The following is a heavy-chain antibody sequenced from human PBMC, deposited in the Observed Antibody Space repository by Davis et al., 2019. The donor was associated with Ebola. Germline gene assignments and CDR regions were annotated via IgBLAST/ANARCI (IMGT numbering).Heavy chain of an antibody. Sequence: ASVTVSCKASGYTFTSYYMHWVRQAPGQGLEWMGIINPSGGSTSYAQKFQGRVTMTRDTSTSTVYMELSSLRSEDTAVYYCARDEVVGAYIDYWGQGTLVTVSS. J-gene: IGHJ4*02. CDR2: INPSGGST. CDR1: GYTFTSYY. CDR3: ARDEVVGAYIDY. D-gene: IGHD1-26*01. V-gene: IGHV1-46*01.